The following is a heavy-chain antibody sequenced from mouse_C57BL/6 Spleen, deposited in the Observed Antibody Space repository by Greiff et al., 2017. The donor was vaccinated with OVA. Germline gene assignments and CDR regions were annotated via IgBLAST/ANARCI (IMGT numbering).Heavy chain of an antibody. CDR1: GFTFTDYY. D-gene: IGHD2-1*01. Sequence: EVMLVESGGGLVQPGGSLSLSCAASGFTFTDYYMSWVRQPPGKALEWLGFIRNKANGYTTEYSASVKGRFTISRDNSKSILYLQMNALRAEDSATYYCARYYFTFYYAMDYWGQGTSVTVSS. J-gene: IGHJ4*01. V-gene: IGHV7-3*01. CDR2: IRNKANGYTT. CDR3: ARYYFTFYYAMDY.